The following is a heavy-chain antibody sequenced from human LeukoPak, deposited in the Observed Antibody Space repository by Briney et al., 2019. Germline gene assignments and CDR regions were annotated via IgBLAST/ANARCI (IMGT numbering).Heavy chain of an antibody. J-gene: IGHJ4*02. CDR1: GFTFSSYS. Sequence: GGSLRLSCAASGFTFSSYSMNWVRQAPGKGLEWVSSISSSSSYIYYADSVKGRFTISRDNAKNSLYLEVNSLRAEDTAVYYCAKAPYYYDSSGYSHFDYWGQGTLVTVSS. V-gene: IGHV3-21*01. CDR2: ISSSSSYI. D-gene: IGHD3-22*01. CDR3: AKAPYYYDSSGYSHFDY.